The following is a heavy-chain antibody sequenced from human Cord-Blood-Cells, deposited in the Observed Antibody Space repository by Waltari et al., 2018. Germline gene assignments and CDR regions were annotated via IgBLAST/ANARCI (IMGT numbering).Heavy chain of an antibody. CDR2: INHSGST. CDR3: ARPQTRDTCDI. J-gene: IGHJ3*02. V-gene: IGHV4-34*01. Sequence: QVQLQQWGAGLLKPAETLSLTCAAYGGSFSGYSWSWIRQTPGQGLEWIGEINHSGSTTDNPSRKSRVTISVDPSRNQVSLMLSCVTAAATAVYVYARPQTRDTCDITGQRTMVTVSS. CDR1: GGSFSGYS.